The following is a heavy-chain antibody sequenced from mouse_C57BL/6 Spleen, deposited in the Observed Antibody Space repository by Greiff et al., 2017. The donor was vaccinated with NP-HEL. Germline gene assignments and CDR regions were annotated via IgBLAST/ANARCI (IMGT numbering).Heavy chain of an antibody. J-gene: IGHJ2*01. V-gene: IGHV3-6*01. D-gene: IGHD2-5*01. CDR3: ARGSPYYSNFY. Sequence: VQLKESGPGLVKPSQSLSLTCSVTGYSITSGYYWNWIRQFPGNKLEWMGYISYDGSNNYNPSLKNRISITRDTSKNQFFLKLNSVTTEDTATYYCARGSPYYSNFYWGQGTTLTVSS. CDR2: ISYDGSN. CDR1: GYSITSGYY.